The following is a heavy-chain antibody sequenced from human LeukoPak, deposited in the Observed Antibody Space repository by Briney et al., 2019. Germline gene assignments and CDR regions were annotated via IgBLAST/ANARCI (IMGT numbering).Heavy chain of an antibody. CDR1: GFTFSNAW. Sequence: GGSLRLSCAASGFTFSNAWMSWVHQAPGKGLEWVGRIKSKTDDGTTDYAAPVKGRFTISRDDSKNTLYLQMNSLKTEDTAVYYCARTYDFWSGYSFDYWGQGTLVTVSS. D-gene: IGHD3-3*01. J-gene: IGHJ4*02. V-gene: IGHV3-15*01. CDR2: IKSKTDDGTT. CDR3: ARTYDFWSGYSFDY.